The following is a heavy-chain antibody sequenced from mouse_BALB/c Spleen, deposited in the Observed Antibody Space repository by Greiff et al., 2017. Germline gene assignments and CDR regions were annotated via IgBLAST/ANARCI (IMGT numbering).Heavy chain of an antibody. Sequence: LQQPGSELVRPGASVKLSCKASGYTFTSYWMHWVKQRPGQGLEWIGNIYPGSGSTNYDEKFKSKATLTVDTSSSTAYMQLSSLTSEDSAVYYCTRGAVRGAMDYWGQGTSVTVSS. J-gene: IGHJ4*01. CDR3: TRGAVRGAMDY. D-gene: IGHD2-14*01. V-gene: IGHV1S22*01. CDR2: IYPGSGST. CDR1: GYTFTSYW.